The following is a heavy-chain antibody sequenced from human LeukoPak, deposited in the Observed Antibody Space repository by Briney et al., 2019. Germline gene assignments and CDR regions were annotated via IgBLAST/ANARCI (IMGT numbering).Heavy chain of an antibody. CDR1: GFSSSTYW. CDR3: ARGWRPHCYGMGD. Sequence: GGSLRLSCAASGFSSSTYWMTWVRQAPGKGLEWVANIQQDGSEKYYVDSVKGRFTISRDNARNSLYLQMDSLRAEDTAVYFCARGWRPHCYGMGDWGKGTTVTVSS. CDR2: IQQDGSEK. V-gene: IGHV3-7*03. J-gene: IGHJ6*04. D-gene: IGHD2-15*01.